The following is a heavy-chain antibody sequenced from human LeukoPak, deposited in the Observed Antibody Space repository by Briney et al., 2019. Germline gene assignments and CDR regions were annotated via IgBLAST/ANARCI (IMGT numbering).Heavy chain of an antibody. J-gene: IGHJ4*02. D-gene: IGHD6-13*01. Sequence: GGSLRLSCAASGFTFSNAWMSWVRQAPGKGLEWVGRIKSKTDGGTTDYAAPVKGRFTISRDDSKNTLYLQMNSLKTEDTAVYYCTTDLAAAPYFDYWGQGTLVTVSS. CDR1: GFTFSNAW. CDR3: TTDLAAAPYFDY. CDR2: IKSKTDGGTT. V-gene: IGHV3-15*01.